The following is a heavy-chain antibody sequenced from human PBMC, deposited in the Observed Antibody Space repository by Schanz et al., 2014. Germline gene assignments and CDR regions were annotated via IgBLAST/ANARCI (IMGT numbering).Heavy chain of an antibody. CDR1: GGSISGYY. D-gene: IGHD2-15*01. Sequence: QVQLQQWGAGLLKPSETLSLTCAVYGGSISGYYWNWIRQSPGKGLEWIGEINHSGSTNYNPSLKRGVTLSRDRSKTQFSLKLSSVTAADTAVYYCARDVGDSGLDYWGQGPLVTVSS. CDR3: ARDVGDSGLDY. V-gene: IGHV4-34*01. CDR2: INHSGST. J-gene: IGHJ4*02.